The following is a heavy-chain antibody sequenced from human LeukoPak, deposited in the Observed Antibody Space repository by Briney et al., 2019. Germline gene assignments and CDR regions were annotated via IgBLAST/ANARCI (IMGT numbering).Heavy chain of an antibody. CDR1: GYTFTGYY. D-gene: IGHD1-26*01. J-gene: IGHJ6*03. V-gene: IGHV1-2*02. CDR2: INSNSGGT. CDR3: AREVRQELLFYYYYMDV. Sequence: ASVKVSCKASGYTFTGYYMHWVRQAPGQGLEWMGWINSNSGGTNYAQKFQARVTMTRDTSISTAYMELSRLRSDDTAVYYCAREVRQELLFYYYYMDVWGKGTTVTVSS.